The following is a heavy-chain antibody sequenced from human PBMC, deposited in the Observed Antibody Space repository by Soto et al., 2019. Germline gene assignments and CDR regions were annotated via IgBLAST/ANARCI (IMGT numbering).Heavy chain of an antibody. CDR1: GFTFSIYA. CDR2: ISGSDGST. D-gene: IGHD4-4*01. Sequence: EVQLLESGGGMVQPGGSLRLSCAASGFTFSIYAMTWVRQAPGKGLEWVSAISGSDGSTYYADSVKGRFTISRDNAKNSLYLQMNSLRAEDTAVYYCARDPAIYSGKFDYGLDVWGQGTTVTVSS. V-gene: IGHV3-23*01. CDR3: ARDPAIYSGKFDYGLDV. J-gene: IGHJ6*02.